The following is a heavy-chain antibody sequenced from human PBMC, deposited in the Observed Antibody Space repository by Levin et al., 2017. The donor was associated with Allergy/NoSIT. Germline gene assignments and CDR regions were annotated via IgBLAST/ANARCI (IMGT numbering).Heavy chain of an antibody. Sequence: GGSLRLSCQGSGYSFTSYWIGWVRQMPGKGLEWMGIIYPGDSDTRYSPSFQGQVTISADKSISTAYLQWSSLKASDTAIYYCARRGTRDCYYYMDVWGKGTTVTVSS. CDR3: ARRGTRDCYYYMDV. J-gene: IGHJ6*03. D-gene: IGHD1-1*01. V-gene: IGHV5-51*01. CDR1: GYSFTSYW. CDR2: IYPGDSDT.